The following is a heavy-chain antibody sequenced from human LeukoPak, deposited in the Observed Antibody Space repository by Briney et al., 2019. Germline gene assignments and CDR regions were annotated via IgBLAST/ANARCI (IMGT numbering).Heavy chain of an antibody. D-gene: IGHD2-15*01. J-gene: IGHJ4*02. V-gene: IGHV1-2*02. Sequence: ASVKVSCKASGYTFTGYYMHWVRQAPGQGLEWMGWINPNSGGTNYAQKFQGRVTMTRDTSISTAYMELSRLRSDDTAVYYCARDTWDCSGGSCYYLVDYWGQGTLVTVSS. CDR3: ARDTWDCSGGSCYYLVDY. CDR1: GYTFTGYY. CDR2: INPNSGGT.